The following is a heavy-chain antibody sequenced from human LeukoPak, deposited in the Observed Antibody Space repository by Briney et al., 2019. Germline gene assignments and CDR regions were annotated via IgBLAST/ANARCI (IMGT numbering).Heavy chain of an antibody. Sequence: SVKVSCKASGGTFSSYAISWVRQAPGQGLECMGGIIPIFGTANYAQKFQGRVTITTDESTSRAYMELSSLRSEDTAVYYCVSGLLAAAGRSTWGQGTLVTVSS. V-gene: IGHV1-69*05. CDR1: GGTFSSYA. CDR3: VSGLLAAAGRST. J-gene: IGHJ5*02. D-gene: IGHD6-13*01. CDR2: IIPIFGTA.